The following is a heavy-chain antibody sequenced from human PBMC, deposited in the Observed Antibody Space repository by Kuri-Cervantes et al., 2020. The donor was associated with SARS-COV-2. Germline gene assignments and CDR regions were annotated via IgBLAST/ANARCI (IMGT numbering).Heavy chain of an antibody. J-gene: IGHJ6*02. CDR3: ARWQQQLVLYGMDV. V-gene: IGHV4-4*02. CDR2: IYHSGST. D-gene: IGHD6-13*01. Sequence: SETLSLTCAVSGGSISSSNWWSWVRQPPGKGLEWIGEIYHSGSTNYNPSLKSRVTISVDTSKNQFSLKLSSVTAADTAVYYCARWQQQLVLYGMDVWGQGTMVTVSS. CDR1: GGSISSSNW.